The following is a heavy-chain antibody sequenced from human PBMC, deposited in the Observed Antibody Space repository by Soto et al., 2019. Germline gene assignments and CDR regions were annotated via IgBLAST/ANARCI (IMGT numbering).Heavy chain of an antibody. CDR1: GFTFSSYS. V-gene: IGHV3-21*01. D-gene: IGHD3-22*01. Sequence: GSLRLSCAASGFTFSSYSMNWVRQAPGKGLEWVSSISSSSSYIYYADSVKGRFTISRDNAKNSLYLQMNSLRAEDTAVYYCARDLADYYDSRGPFDYWGQGTLVTVSS. J-gene: IGHJ4*02. CDR2: ISSSSSYI. CDR3: ARDLADYYDSRGPFDY.